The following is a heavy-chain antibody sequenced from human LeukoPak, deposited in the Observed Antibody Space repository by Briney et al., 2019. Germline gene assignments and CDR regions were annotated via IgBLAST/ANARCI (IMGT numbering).Heavy chain of an antibody. Sequence: GGSLRLSCAASGFTFSSYWMSWVRQAPGKGLEWVANIKQDGSEKYYVDSVKGRFTISRDNAKNSLYLQMNSLRAEDTAVYYRARAHYYDSSGYYTYWGQGTLVTVSS. CDR1: GFTFSSYW. CDR3: ARAHYYDSSGYYTY. V-gene: IGHV3-7*01. D-gene: IGHD3-22*01. J-gene: IGHJ4*02. CDR2: IKQDGSEK.